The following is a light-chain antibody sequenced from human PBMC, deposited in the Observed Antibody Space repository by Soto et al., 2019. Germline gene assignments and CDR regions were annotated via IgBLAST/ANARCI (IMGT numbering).Light chain of an antibody. J-gene: IGLJ2*01. Sequence: QSALTQPPSASGSPGQSVTISCTGTSSDVGAYNYVSWYLQHPGKAPKLMIYEVSKRPSGVPDRFSGSKSGNMASLTVSGLQAEDEADYYCSSYAGSNNLLFGGGTKLTVL. CDR3: SSYAGSNNLL. V-gene: IGLV2-8*01. CDR1: SSDVGAYNY. CDR2: EVS.